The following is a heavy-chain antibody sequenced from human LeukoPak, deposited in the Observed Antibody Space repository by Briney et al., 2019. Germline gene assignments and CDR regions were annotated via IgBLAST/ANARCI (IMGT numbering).Heavy chain of an antibody. CDR2: INPSGGST. D-gene: IGHD6-19*01. Sequence: ASVKVSCKASGYTFTSYYMHWVRQAPGQGLEWMGIINPSGGSTSYAQKFQGRVTMTTDTSTSTAYMELRSLRSDDTAVYYCARDQYAMAGSEYWGQGTLVTVSS. CDR3: ARDQYAMAGSEY. CDR1: GYTFTSYY. V-gene: IGHV1-46*01. J-gene: IGHJ4*02.